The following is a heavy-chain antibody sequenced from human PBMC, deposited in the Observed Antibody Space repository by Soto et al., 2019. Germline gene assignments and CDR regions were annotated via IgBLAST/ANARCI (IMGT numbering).Heavy chain of an antibody. D-gene: IGHD4-17*01. CDR3: ARDFVHGDHPEYFQH. V-gene: IGHV3-15*01. Sequence: GGSLRLSCAASGFTFSNAWMSWVRQAPGKGLEWVGRIKSKTDGGTTDYAAPVKGRFTISRDDSKNTLYLQMNSLRAEDTAVYYCARDFVHGDHPEYFQHWGQGT. CDR2: IKSKTDGGTT. CDR1: GFTFSNAW. J-gene: IGHJ1*01.